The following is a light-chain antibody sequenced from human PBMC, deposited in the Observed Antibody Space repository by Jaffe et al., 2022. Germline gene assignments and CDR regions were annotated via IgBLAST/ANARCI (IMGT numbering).Light chain of an antibody. Sequence: EIVMTQSPATLSVSPGERVTLSCRASQSVGSRLAWYQQKPDQAPRLLLYGASTRATNIPTRFSGSGSGTEFTLTISNLQSEDFAIYYCQHYNNWPPLYTFGQGTKLEIK. J-gene: IGKJ2*01. CDR1: QSVGSR. V-gene: IGKV3-15*01. CDR3: QHYNNWPPLYT. CDR2: GAS.